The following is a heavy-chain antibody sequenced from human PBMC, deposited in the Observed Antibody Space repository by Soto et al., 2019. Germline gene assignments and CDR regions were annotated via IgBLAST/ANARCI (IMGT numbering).Heavy chain of an antibody. CDR1: GFSLSTSGVG. J-gene: IGHJ5*02. CDR2: IYWDDYK. Sequence: QITLKESGPTLVKPTQTLTLTCTFSGFSLSTSGVGVGWIRQPPGKALEWLALIYWDDYKRYSPSLKSRLTITKDTSKNQVVLTMTNMDPVDTATYYCARITGYSSSWYPTNWFDPWGQGTLVTVSS. CDR3: ARITGYSSSWYPTNWFDP. V-gene: IGHV2-5*02. D-gene: IGHD6-13*01.